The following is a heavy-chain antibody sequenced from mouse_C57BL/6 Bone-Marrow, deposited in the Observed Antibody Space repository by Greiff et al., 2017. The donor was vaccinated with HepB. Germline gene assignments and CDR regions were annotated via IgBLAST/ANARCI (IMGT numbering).Heavy chain of an antibody. CDR1: GFTFSDFY. J-gene: IGHJ2*01. D-gene: IGHD2-1*01. CDR3: ARDAGGNYFYFDY. V-gene: IGHV7-1*01. CDR2: SRNKANDYTT. Sequence: EVKLVDSGGGLVQSGRSLRLSCATSGFTFSDFYMEWVRQAPGKGLEWIAASRNKANDYTTEYSASVKGRFIVSRDTSQSILYLQMNALRAEDTAIYYCARDAGGNYFYFDYWGQGTTLTVSS.